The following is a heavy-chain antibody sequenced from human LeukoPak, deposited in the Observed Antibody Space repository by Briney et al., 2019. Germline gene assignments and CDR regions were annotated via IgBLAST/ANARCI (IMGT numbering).Heavy chain of an antibody. CDR1: GFTFSNYW. V-gene: IGHV3-74*03. CDR2: INDDGSSI. D-gene: IGHD1-26*01. Sequence: PGGSLRLSCAASGFTFSNYWMHWVRQAPGKGLVWVSRINDDGSSIKYADSVRGRFTISRDNAKNMLYLQMNSLRAEDTAVYYCARASLVGVTTTRPRYIDFWGQGALVTVSS. CDR3: ARASLVGVTTTRPRYIDF. J-gene: IGHJ4*02.